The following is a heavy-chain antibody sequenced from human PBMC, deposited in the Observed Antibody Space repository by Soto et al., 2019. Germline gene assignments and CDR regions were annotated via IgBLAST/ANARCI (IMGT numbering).Heavy chain of an antibody. CDR2: IWYDGSNK. D-gene: IGHD3-22*01. CDR1: GFNFSSYG. Sequence: GSLRLSCAASGFNFSSYGIHWVRQAPGKGLEWVAVIWYDGSNKYYADSVKGRFTISRDNSKNTLYLQMNSLRAEDTAVYYCARDRESDYYDSSGSMAPFDYWGQGTLVTVSS. V-gene: IGHV3-33*01. J-gene: IGHJ4*02. CDR3: ARDRESDYYDSSGSMAPFDY.